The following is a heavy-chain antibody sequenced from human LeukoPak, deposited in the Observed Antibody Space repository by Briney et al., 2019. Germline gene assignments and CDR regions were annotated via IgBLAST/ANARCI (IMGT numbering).Heavy chain of an antibody. CDR2: MNPNSGNT. CDR3: MIAAAGTPPQNLGFDP. V-gene: IGHV1-8*02. J-gene: IGHJ5*02. D-gene: IGHD6-13*01. CDR1: GGTFSSYA. Sequence: ASVKVSCKVSGGTFSSYAISWVRQATGQGLEWMGWMNPNSGNTGYAQKFQGRVTMTRNTSISTAYMELSSLRSEDTAVYYCMIAAAGTPPQNLGFDPWGQGTLVTVSS.